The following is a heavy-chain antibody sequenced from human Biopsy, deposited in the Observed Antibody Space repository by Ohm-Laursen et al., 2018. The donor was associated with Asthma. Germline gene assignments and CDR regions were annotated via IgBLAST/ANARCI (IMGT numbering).Heavy chain of an antibody. J-gene: IGHJ3*02. CDR1: GFTFSSYA. CDR2: ISYDGSNK. D-gene: IGHD3-22*01. CDR3: ASKTPSIVVVARVGAFDI. V-gene: IGHV3-30-3*01. Sequence: SLRLSCAASGFTFSSYAMHWVRHAPGKGLEWVAVISYDGSNKYYADSVKGRFTISRDNSKNTLYLQMNSLRAEDTAVYYCASKTPSIVVVARVGAFDIWGQGTMVTVSS.